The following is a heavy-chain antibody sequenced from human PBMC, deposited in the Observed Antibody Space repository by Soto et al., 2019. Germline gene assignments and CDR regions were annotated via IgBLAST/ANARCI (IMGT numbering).Heavy chain of an antibody. V-gene: IGHV1-69*13. CDR1: GGTFSSYA. D-gene: IGHD1-7*01. CDR2: IIPIFGTA. CDR3: ARGSTGTTFYYYGMDV. J-gene: IGHJ6*02. Sequence: GASVKVSCKASGGTFSSYAISWVRQAPGQGLEWMGGIIPIFGTANYAQKFQGRVTITADESTSTAYMELSSLRSEDTAVYYCARGSTGTTFYYYGMDVWGQGTTVTVSS.